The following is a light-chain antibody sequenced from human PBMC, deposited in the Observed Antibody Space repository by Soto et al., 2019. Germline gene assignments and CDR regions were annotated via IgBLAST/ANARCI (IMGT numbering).Light chain of an antibody. CDR3: QQYDRSPMV. Sequence: EIVLTQSPGTLSLSPGESATLSCRASQSIGSSNLAWYQQKPGQAPRLVIHGASTRAIGIPDRFSGSGSGTDFTLTISRLKPEDFAVYYCQQYDRSPMVFGGGTKVEIK. J-gene: IGKJ4*01. CDR1: QSIGSSN. CDR2: GAS. V-gene: IGKV3-20*01.